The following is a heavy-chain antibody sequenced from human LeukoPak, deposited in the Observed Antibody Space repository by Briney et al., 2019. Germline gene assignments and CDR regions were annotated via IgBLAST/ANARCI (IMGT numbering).Heavy chain of an antibody. CDR2: INHSGST. CDR1: GGSFSGYY. CDR3: ARGYCSSTSCYTQYFQH. J-gene: IGHJ1*01. Sequence: PLETLSLTCAVYGGSFSGYYWSWIRQPPGKGLEWIGEINHSGSTNYNPSLKSRVTISVDTSKNQFSLKLSSVTAADTAVYYCARGYCSSTSCYTQYFQHWGQGTLVTVSS. V-gene: IGHV4-34*01. D-gene: IGHD2-2*02.